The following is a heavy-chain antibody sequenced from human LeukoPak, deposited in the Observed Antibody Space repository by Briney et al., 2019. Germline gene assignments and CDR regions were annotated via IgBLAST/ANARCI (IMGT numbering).Heavy chain of an antibody. CDR1: GFTFSDYS. D-gene: IGHD5-24*01. CDR3: ARDYKYAFDN. CDR2: IGIDIGKT. J-gene: IGHJ4*02. V-gene: IGHV3-48*01. Sequence: GGSLRLSCAASGFTFSDYSMNWVRQAPRKGVEWISYIGIDIGKTNYADSVKGRITISGNKAKNSLYLQMNSLRVEDTAVYYCARDYKYAFDNWGQGTLVTVSS.